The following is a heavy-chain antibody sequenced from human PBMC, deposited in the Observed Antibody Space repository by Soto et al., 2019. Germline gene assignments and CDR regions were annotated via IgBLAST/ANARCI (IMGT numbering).Heavy chain of an antibody. D-gene: IGHD3-22*01. J-gene: IGHJ3*02. CDR1: GFTFSSYS. V-gene: IGHV3-48*02. Sequence: PGGSLRLSCAASGFTFSSYSMNWVRQAPGKGLEWVSYISSSSSTIYYADSVKGRFTISRDNAKNSLYLQMNSLRDEDTAVYYCARDGYYYDSSGYYSEAFDIWGQGTMVTVSS. CDR2: ISSSSSTI. CDR3: ARDGYYYDSSGYYSEAFDI.